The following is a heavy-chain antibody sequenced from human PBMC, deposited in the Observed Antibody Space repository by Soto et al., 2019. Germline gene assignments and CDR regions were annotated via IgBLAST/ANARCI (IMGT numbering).Heavy chain of an antibody. CDR3: ATQTLTYDILTGYYRADAFDI. D-gene: IGHD3-9*01. CDR1: GYTLTELS. CDR2: FDPEDGET. J-gene: IGHJ3*02. Sequence: ASVKVSCKVSGYTLTELSMHWVRQAPGKGLEWMGGFDPEDGETIYAQKFQGRVTMTEDTSTDTAYMELSSLRSEDTAVYYCATQTLTYDILTGYYRADAFDIWGQGTMVTV. V-gene: IGHV1-24*01.